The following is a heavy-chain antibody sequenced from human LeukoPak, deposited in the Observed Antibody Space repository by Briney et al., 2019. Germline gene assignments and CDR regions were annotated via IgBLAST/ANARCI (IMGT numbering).Heavy chain of an antibody. CDR3: ARDPFYGSGTGGYFDY. J-gene: IGHJ4*02. V-gene: IGHV3-21*04. Sequence: GGSLRLSCAASGFTFSSYSMNWVRQAPGRGLEWVSSISSSSTYIYYADSVKGRFTISRDNAKNSLYLQMNSLRAEDTAVYYCARDPFYGSGTGGYFDYWGQGTLVTVSS. CDR1: GFTFSSYS. D-gene: IGHD3-10*01. CDR2: ISSSSTYI.